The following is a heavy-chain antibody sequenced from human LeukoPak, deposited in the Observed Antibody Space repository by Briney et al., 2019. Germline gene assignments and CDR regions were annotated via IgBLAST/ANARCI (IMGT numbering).Heavy chain of an antibody. CDR3: ARLDPNWYFEL. V-gene: IGHV4-59*08. J-gene: IGHJ2*01. CDR1: GASITSYY. CDR2: IYYSGST. Sequence: SETLSLTCTVPGASITSYYWGWIRQPPGKGLECIGYIYYSGSTNYNPSLKWRVSMSIGTSRAQFSLRLSSVTAADTAVYYCARLDPNWYFELWGRGTLVTVSS.